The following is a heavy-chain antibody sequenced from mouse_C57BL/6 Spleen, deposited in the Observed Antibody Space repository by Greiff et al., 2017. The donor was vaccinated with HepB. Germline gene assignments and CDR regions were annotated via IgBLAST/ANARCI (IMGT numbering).Heavy chain of an antibody. V-gene: IGHV1-52*01. CDR2: IDPSDSET. Sequence: QVHVKQPGAELVRPGSSVKLSCKASGYTFTSYWMHWVKQRPIQGLEWIGNIDPSDSETHYNQKFKDKATLTVDKSSSTAYMQLSSLTSEDSAVYYCARGGSNYDYYAMDYWGQGTSVTVSS. J-gene: IGHJ4*01. CDR1: GYTFTSYW. D-gene: IGHD2-5*01. CDR3: ARGGSNYDYYAMDY.